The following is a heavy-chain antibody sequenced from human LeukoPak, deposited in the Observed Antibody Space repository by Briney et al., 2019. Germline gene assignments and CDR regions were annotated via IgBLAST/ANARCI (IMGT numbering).Heavy chain of an antibody. J-gene: IGHJ3*02. CDR1: GFTFSTYA. V-gene: IGHV3-30-3*01. CDR2: ISYDGSKR. Sequence: GRSLRLSCAASGFTFSTYAVHWVRQAPGKGLEWVAVISYDGSKRYYADSVKGRFTISRDNSKNAFLQMNSLGAEDTAVYYCARDTDFWSGYSGAFDIWGQGTMVTVSS. D-gene: IGHD3-3*01. CDR3: ARDTDFWSGYSGAFDI.